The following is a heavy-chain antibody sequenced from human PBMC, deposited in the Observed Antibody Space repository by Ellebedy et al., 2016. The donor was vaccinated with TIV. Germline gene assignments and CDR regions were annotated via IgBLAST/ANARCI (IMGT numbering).Heavy chain of an antibody. Sequence: AASVKVSCKASGGTFSSYTITWVRQAPGQGLEWMGGIIPILDITNNAQKFQGRVTITADKSTTTAYMELNSLRSEDTAVYYCARGSFHHYDILTGSSEGRNIWFDPWGQGTLVTVSS. CDR3: ARGSFHHYDILTGSSEGRNIWFDP. D-gene: IGHD3-9*01. CDR1: GGTFSSYT. CDR2: IIPILDIT. V-gene: IGHV1-69*10. J-gene: IGHJ5*02.